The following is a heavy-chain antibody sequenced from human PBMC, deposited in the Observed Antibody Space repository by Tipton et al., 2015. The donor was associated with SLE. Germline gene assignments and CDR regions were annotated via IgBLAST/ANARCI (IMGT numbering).Heavy chain of an antibody. V-gene: IGHV1-2*02. CDR1: GYTFTDYS. CDR3: TRDNNGDAFDV. CDR2: INPNSGGT. J-gene: IGHJ3*01. D-gene: IGHD1/OR15-1a*01. Sequence: QVQLVQSGPEVKEPGASVKVSCKASGYTFTDYSIHWVRQAPGQGLEWMAGINPNSGGTNYAQKFRGRVTFTADTSIATASLELTRLSSDDTALYYCTRDNNGDAFDVWGQGTWVTVSS.